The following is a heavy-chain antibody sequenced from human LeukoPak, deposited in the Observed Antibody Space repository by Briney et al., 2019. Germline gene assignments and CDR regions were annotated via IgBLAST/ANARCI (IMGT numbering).Heavy chain of an antibody. D-gene: IGHD3-3*01. CDR3: SRAANFWSGYFDY. J-gene: IGHJ4*02. V-gene: IGHV3-74*01. Sequence: GGSLRLSCAASGFTVSSNYMSWVRQAPGKGLVWVSRISSDGSSTSYADSVKGRFTVSRDDAKNTLYLQMNSLRAEDTAVYYCSRAANFWSGYFDYWGQGALVTVSP. CDR1: GFTVSSNY. CDR2: ISSDGSST.